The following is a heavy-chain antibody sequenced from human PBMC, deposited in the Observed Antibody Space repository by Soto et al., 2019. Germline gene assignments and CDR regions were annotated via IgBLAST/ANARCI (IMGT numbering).Heavy chain of an antibody. J-gene: IGHJ4*02. CDR3: ARGSSGWSVYYYFDY. D-gene: IGHD6-19*01. Sequence: SETLSLTCTVSGGSISSSSYYWGWIRQPPGKGLEWIGYIYYSGSTNYNPSLKSRVTISVDTSKNQFSLKLSSVTAADTAVYYCARGSSGWSVYYYFDYWGQGTLVTV. CDR2: IYYSGST. CDR1: GGSISSSSYY. V-gene: IGHV4-61*05.